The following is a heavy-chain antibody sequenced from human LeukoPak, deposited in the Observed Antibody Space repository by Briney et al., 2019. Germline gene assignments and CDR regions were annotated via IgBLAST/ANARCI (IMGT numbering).Heavy chain of an antibody. V-gene: IGHV3-21*01. D-gene: IGHD1-7*01. CDR1: EFTFSSYS. CDR2: ISSSSSYI. CDR3: GLELQARLVDY. J-gene: IGHJ4*02. Sequence: PGGSLRLSCAASEFTFSSYSMNWVRQAPGKGLEWVSSISSSSSYIYYADSVKGRFTISRDNAKNSLYLQMNSLRAEDTAVYYCGLELQARLVDYWGQGTLVTVSS.